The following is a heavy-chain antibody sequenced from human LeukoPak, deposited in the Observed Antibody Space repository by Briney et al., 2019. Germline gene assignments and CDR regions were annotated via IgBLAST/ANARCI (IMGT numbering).Heavy chain of an antibody. J-gene: IGHJ3*02. CDR2: IYYSGST. Sequence: PSETLSLTCTVSGGSISSYYWSWIRQPPGKGLEWIGYIYYSGSTNYNPSLKSRVTISVDTSKNQSSLKLSSVTAADTAVYYCARENYDFWSGYAFDIWGQRTMVTVSS. CDR1: GGSISSYY. CDR3: ARENYDFWSGYAFDI. D-gene: IGHD3-3*01. V-gene: IGHV4-59*01.